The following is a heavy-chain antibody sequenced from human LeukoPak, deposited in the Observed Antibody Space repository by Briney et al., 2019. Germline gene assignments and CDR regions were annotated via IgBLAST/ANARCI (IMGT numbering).Heavy chain of an antibody. J-gene: IGHJ4*02. CDR2: ISNSGTIV. CDR1: GFTFSEDY. CDR3: GRGHWGLDY. D-gene: IGHD7-27*01. V-gene: IGHV3-11*04. Sequence: GGSLRLSCAASGFTFSEDYMTWIRQTPGKGLEWVSFISNSGTIVYYAESVKGRFTISRDNAKNSLYLQMNSLRVEDTAVYYCGRGHWGLDYWGQGTLVTVS.